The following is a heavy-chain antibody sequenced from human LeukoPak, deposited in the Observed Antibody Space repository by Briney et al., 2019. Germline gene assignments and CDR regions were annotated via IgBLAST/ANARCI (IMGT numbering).Heavy chain of an antibody. Sequence: GESLKISCKGSGYRFTNNWIAWVRQLPGKGLEWMGIIYPDDSDIRYSPSFQGQVTFSADKSINTTYLQWTSLKASDTAIYFCARRGAPLTTYYDAFDLWGQGTMVTVSS. J-gene: IGHJ3*01. CDR2: IYPDDSDI. CDR1: GYRFTNNW. D-gene: IGHD3-22*01. CDR3: ARRGAPLTTYYDAFDL. V-gene: IGHV5-51*01.